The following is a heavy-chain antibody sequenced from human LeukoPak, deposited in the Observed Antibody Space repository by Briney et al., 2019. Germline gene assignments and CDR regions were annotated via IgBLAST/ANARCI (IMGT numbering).Heavy chain of an antibody. V-gene: IGHV4-38-2*01. J-gene: IGHJ4*02. CDR2: IYHSGST. CDR1: GYSISSGYY. D-gene: IGHD3-22*01. Sequence: SETLSLTCAVSGYSISSGYYWGWIRQPPGKGLEWIGSIYHSGSTYYNPSLKSRVTISVDTSKNQFSLKLSSVTAADTAVYYCARNTPNPYYFDSSGYYYLDYWGQGTLVTVSS. CDR3: ARNTPNPYYFDSSGYYYLDY.